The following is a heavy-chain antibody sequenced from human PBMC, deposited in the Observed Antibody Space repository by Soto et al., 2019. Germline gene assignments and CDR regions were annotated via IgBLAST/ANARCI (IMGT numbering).Heavy chain of an antibody. CDR3: GRDYNNLQYRSGTNCDNDEKQQLVNNLDX. D-gene: IGHD2-2*02. V-gene: IGHV1-18*04. Sequence: ASVKVSCKASGYTFTSYGISWMRQAPGQGLEWMGWISAHNGDTNYAQKFQGRVTLTTDTSTTTAYMELRSLRSDDSAIYYCGRDYNNLQYRSGTNCDNDEKQQLVNNLDXWGEGSQVT. J-gene: IGHJ4*02. CDR1: GYTFTSYG. CDR2: ISAHNGDT.